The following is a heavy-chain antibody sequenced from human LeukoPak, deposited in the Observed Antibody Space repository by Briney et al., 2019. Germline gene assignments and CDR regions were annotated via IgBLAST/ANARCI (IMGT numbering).Heavy chain of an antibody. D-gene: IGHD6-19*01. V-gene: IGHV3-7*01. J-gene: IGHJ4*02. CDR1: GFTFSSYW. Sequence: GGSLRLSCAASGFTFSSYWMRWVRQAPGKGLEWVANIKQDGNEKYYVDSVKGRFTISRDNAKNSLYLQMNSLRAEDTAVYYCARTGGSSGWYSPALLKYYFDYWGQGTLVTVSS. CDR2: IKQDGNEK. CDR3: ARTGGSSGWYSPALLKYYFDY.